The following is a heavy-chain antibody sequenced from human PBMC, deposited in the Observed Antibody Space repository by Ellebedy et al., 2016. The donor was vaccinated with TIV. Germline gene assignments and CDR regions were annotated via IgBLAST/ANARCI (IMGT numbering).Heavy chain of an antibody. Sequence: ASVKVSCXASGYTFTSYGISWVRQAPGQGLEWMGWISAYNGNTNYAQKLQGRVTMTTDTSTSTAYMELRSLRSDDTAVYYCARDLTLTITMVRGVIEAPLDYWGQGTLVTVSS. CDR3: ARDLTLTITMVRGVIEAPLDY. D-gene: IGHD3-10*01. J-gene: IGHJ4*02. V-gene: IGHV1-18*01. CDR2: ISAYNGNT. CDR1: GYTFTSYG.